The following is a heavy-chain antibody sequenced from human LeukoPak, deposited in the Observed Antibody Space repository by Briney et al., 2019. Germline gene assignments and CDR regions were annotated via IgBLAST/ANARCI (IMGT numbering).Heavy chain of an antibody. J-gene: IGHJ4*02. Sequence: GGSLRLSCAASGFTVITNDMTWVRQAPGKGLEWDSVLYSDGNTKYADSVQGRFTISRDNSKNTLYLEMNSLSPDDTAVYYCARGVEPLAANTLAYWGQGTLVTVSS. CDR3: ARGVEPLAANTLAY. V-gene: IGHV3-53*01. CDR2: LYSDGNT. CDR1: GFTVITND. D-gene: IGHD1-14*01.